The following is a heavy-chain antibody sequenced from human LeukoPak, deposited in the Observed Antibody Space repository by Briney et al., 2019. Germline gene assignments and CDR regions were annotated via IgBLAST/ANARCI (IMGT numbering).Heavy chain of an antibody. CDR3: ARDTTPWGYSDL. CDR2: IYYSGST. J-gene: IGHJ2*01. V-gene: IGHV4-59*01. D-gene: IGHD1-14*01. Sequence: PSETLSLTCTVSGGSISSDYWSWIRQPPGKGLEWIGYIYYSGSTNYNPSLKSRVTISVDTSKNQFSLKLSSVTAADTAVYYCARDTTPWGYSDLWGRGTLVTVSS. CDR1: GGSISSDY.